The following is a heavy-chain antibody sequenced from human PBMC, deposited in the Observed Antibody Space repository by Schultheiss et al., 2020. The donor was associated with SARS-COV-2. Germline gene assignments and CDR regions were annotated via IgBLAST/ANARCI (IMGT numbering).Heavy chain of an antibody. CDR2: IYYIGSS. CDR1: GDSISGYY. D-gene: IGHD3-9*01. V-gene: IGHV4-59*12. J-gene: IGHJ4*02. CDR3: ARVVRNFDWSPSHFDY. Sequence: SETLSLTCTVSGDSISGYYWSWIRQPPGKGLEWIGYIYYIGSSKYNPSLESRVSISTDTPNNQVSLRLTSVTAADTAVYYCARVVRNFDWSPSHFDYWGQGTLVTVSS.